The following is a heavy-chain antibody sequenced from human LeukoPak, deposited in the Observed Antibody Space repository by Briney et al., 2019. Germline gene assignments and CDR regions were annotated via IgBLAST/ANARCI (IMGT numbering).Heavy chain of an antibody. CDR3: ARGRGSSTRDLEYFDY. D-gene: IGHD2-2*01. Sequence: KPSETLSLTCTVSGGSISSSSYYWGWIRQPPGKGLEWIGSIYYSGSTYYNPSLKSRVTISVDTSKNQFSLKLSSVTAADTAVYYCARGRGSSTRDLEYFDYWGQGTLVTVSS. CDR1: GGSISSSSYY. CDR2: IYYSGST. J-gene: IGHJ4*02. V-gene: IGHV4-39*01.